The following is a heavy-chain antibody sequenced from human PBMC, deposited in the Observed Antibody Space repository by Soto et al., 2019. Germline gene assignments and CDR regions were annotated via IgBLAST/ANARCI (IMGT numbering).Heavy chain of an antibody. J-gene: IGHJ5*02. CDR3: ARDKRRSSSWYLTDGDVGWFDP. V-gene: IGHV6-1*01. CDR2: TYYRSKWYN. Sequence: SQTLSLTCAISGDSVSSNSAAWNWLRQSPSRGLEWLGRTYYRSKWYNDYAVSVKSRITINPDTSKNQFSLQLNSVTPEDTAVYYCARDKRRSSSWYLTDGDVGWFDPWGQGTLVTVSS. D-gene: IGHD6-13*01. CDR1: GDSVSSNSAA.